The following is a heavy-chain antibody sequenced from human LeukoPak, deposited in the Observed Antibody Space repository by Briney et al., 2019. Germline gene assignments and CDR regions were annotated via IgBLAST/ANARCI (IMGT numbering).Heavy chain of an antibody. CDR3: TTVAEYYYDSSGHRSY. D-gene: IGHD3-22*01. Sequence: GGSLRLSCTASGFTFSRYAMSWVRQAPGKGLEWVSIISVSDSGTHYADSVKGRFSVSRDTSKNTVYLQMNSLKTEDTAVYYCTTVAEYYYDSSGHRSYWGQGTLVTVSS. J-gene: IGHJ4*02. V-gene: IGHV3-23*01. CDR2: ISVSDSGT. CDR1: GFTFSRYA.